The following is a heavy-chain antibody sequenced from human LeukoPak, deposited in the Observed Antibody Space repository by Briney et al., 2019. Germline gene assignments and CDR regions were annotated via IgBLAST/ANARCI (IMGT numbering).Heavy chain of an antibody. D-gene: IGHD5-18*01. V-gene: IGHV3-30*02. Sequence: GGSLRLSCAASGFTFSSYGMQWVRQAPGKGLEWVAFIRYDGSNKYYADSVKGRFTISRDNSKNTLYLQMNSLRAEDTAVYYCAKDFGGYSYGWEPFDYWGQGTLVTVSS. CDR2: IRYDGSNK. CDR1: GFTFSSYG. CDR3: AKDFGGYSYGWEPFDY. J-gene: IGHJ4*02.